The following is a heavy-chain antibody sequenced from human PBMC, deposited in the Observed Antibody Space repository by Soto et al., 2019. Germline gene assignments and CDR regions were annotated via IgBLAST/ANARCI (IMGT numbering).Heavy chain of an antibody. CDR3: ARGSVDTVDSRGFYEY. CDR1: GGSFSCHY. J-gene: IGHJ4*02. V-gene: IGHV4-34*01. Sequence: KLSETLSLTCALYGGSFSCHYWSWIRHPPGKGLEWIGEINHSGGTSYNPSLKSRVTISVDTSKSQFSMKLTSVNAADRAVYYCARGSVDTVDSRGFYEYWGQGTPVTVSS. D-gene: IGHD3-22*01. CDR2: INHSGGT.